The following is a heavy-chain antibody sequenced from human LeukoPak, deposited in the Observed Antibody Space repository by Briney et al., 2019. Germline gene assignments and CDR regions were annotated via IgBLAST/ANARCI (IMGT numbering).Heavy chain of an antibody. J-gene: IGHJ4*02. CDR1: GGSISSSSYY. D-gene: IGHD2-2*01. Sequence: KPSETLSLTCTVSGGSISSSSYYWGWIRQPPGKGLEWIGSIYYSGSTYYNPSLKSRVTISVDTSKNQFSLKLSSVTAADTAVYYCARQEGYCSSTSCYDFGIDYWGQGTLVTVSS. V-gene: IGHV4-39*01. CDR2: IYYSGST. CDR3: ARQEGYCSSTSCYDFGIDY.